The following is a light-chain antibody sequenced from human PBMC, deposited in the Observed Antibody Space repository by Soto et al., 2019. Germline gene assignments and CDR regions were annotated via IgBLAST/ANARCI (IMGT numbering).Light chain of an antibody. CDR1: QSVYTS. Sequence: IQMTQSPSSLSASVGDRVTLTCRAGQSVYTSLNWYQQKPGKAPNLLIYGVSTLDSGVPSRFSGSGSGTEFTLTISGLQPEDSATYYCQQSYSTPPTFGQGTTVEIK. J-gene: IGKJ2*01. CDR2: GVS. V-gene: IGKV1-39*01. CDR3: QQSYSTPPT.